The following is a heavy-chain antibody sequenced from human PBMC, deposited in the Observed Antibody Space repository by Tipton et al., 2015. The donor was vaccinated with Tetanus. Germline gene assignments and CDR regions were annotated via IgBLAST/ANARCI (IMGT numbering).Heavy chain of an antibody. CDR2: IYYSGST. CDR3: ARAALGGNSHNWYFDL. Sequence: TLSLTCTVSGGSISSYCWSWIRQPPGKGLEWIGYIYYSGSTNYNPSLKSRVTISVDTSKNQFSLKLSSVTAADTAVYYCARAALGGNSHNWYFDLWGRGTLVTVSS. CDR1: GGSISSYC. J-gene: IGHJ2*01. V-gene: IGHV4-59*01. D-gene: IGHD4-23*01.